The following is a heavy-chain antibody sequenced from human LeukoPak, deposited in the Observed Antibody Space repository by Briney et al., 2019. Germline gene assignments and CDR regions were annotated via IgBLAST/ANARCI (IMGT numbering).Heavy chain of an antibody. J-gene: IGHJ4*02. CDR1: GFTFSSYS. Sequence: GGSLRLSCVASGFTFSSYSMNWVRQAPGKGLEWVSSISSSSSYIYYADSVKGRFTISRDNAKNSLYLQMNSLRAEDTAVYYCARDPRYFDWLSTFDYWGQGTLVTVSS. D-gene: IGHD3-9*01. V-gene: IGHV3-21*01. CDR3: ARDPRYFDWLSTFDY. CDR2: ISSSSSYI.